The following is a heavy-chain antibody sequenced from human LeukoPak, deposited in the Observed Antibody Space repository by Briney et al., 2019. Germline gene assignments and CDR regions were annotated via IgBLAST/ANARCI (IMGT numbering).Heavy chain of an antibody. V-gene: IGHV3-33*01. D-gene: IGHD4-17*01. CDR3: GTWTTVAKYFDY. CDR2: IWSDGSNK. Sequence: GGSLRLSCEASGLTFSSYGMHWVRQAPGKGLEWVAVIWSDGSNKYYADSVKGRFAISRDNSKNTVWLQMNSLRAEDTAVYYCGTWTTVAKYFDYWGQGTLVTVSS. J-gene: IGHJ4*02. CDR1: GLTFSSYG.